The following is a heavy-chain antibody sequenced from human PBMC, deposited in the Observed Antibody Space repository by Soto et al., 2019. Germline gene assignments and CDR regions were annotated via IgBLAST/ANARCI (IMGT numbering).Heavy chain of an antibody. J-gene: IGHJ6*02. V-gene: IGHV1-18*01. CDR1: GYTFTSYG. D-gene: IGHD3-10*01. CDR2: ISAYNGNT. Sequence: APAKVSCKASGYTFTSYGIIWVRQAPGKGLEWMGWISAYNGNTNYAQKLQGRVTMTTDTSTSTAYMELRSLRSDDTAVYYCARDSPLWFGELSTILDYSGMDVWGQGTTVHRLL. CDR3: ARDSPLWFGELSTILDYSGMDV.